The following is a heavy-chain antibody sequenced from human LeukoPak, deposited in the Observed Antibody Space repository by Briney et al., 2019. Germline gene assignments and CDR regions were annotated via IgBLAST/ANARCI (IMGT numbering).Heavy chain of an antibody. CDR2: ISETSSHR. J-gene: IGHJ4*02. CDR3: ARDRFDDVRYSKYYFDY. V-gene: IGHV3-21*04. Sequence: RPGGSLRLSCVGSTFIFGSYSRNWVRQAPGKGLEWVSYISETSSHRYYADSVKGRFTISRDNAKNSLYLQMNSLRAEDTAVYYCARDRFDDVRYSKYYFDYWGQGTLVTVSS. D-gene: IGHD5-18*01. CDR1: TFIFGSYS.